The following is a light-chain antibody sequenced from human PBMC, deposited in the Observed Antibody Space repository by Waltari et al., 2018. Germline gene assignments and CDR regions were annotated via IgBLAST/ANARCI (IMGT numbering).Light chain of an antibody. V-gene: IGKV2-30*02. CDR3: MQGTHWPPWT. CDR1: QSLVHSDGKTY. J-gene: IGKJ1*01. CDR2: KVS. Sequence: DVVMTQSPLSLSVTLGQPASISCKSSQSLVHSDGKTYLTWYQQRPGQSPRRLLYKVSNRDSGVPDRFSGSGSGTDFTLKISRVEAEDVGVYYCMQGTHWPPWTFGQGTKVEIK.